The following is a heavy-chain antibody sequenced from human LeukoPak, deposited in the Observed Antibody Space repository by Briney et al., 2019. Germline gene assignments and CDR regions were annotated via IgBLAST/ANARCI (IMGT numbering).Heavy chain of an antibody. CDR1: GFTFDDYA. CDR3: AKGHSSSWYDGMDV. J-gene: IGHJ6*02. V-gene: IGHV3-9*01. Sequence: GRSLRLSCAASGFTFDDYAMPWVRQAPVKGLEWVSGISWNSGSIAYADSVKGRFTISRDNAKNSLYLQMNNLRVEDTAFYYCAKGHSSSWYDGMDVWGQGTAVTVSS. D-gene: IGHD6-13*01. CDR2: ISWNSGSI.